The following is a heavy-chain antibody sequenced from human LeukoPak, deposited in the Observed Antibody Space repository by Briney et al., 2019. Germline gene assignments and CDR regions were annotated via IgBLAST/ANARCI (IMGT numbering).Heavy chain of an antibody. J-gene: IGHJ5*02. D-gene: IGHD2-2*01. CDR1: GYTFTSYD. CDR3: ARVREYQLSELFDP. Sequence: ASVKVSCKASGYTFTSYDINWVRQATGQGLEWMGWMNPNSGNTGYAQKFQGRVTMTRNTSISTAYMELSSLRSEDTAVYYCARVREYQLSELFDPWGQGTLVTVSS. CDR2: MNPNSGNT. V-gene: IGHV1-8*01.